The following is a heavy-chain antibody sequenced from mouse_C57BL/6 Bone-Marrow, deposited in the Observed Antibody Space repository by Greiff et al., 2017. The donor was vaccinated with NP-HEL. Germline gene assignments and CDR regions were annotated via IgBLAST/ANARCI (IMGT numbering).Heavy chain of an antibody. CDR3: AREWQYYYGSSGWFAY. V-gene: IGHV1-81*01. Sequence: VKLMESGAELARPGASVKLSCKASGYTFTSYGISWVKQRTGQGLEWIGEIYPRSGNTYYNEKFKGKATLTADKSSSTAYMELRSLTSEDSAVYFCAREWQYYYGSSGWFAYWGQGTLVTVSA. D-gene: IGHD1-1*01. CDR2: IYPRSGNT. J-gene: IGHJ3*01. CDR1: GYTFTSYG.